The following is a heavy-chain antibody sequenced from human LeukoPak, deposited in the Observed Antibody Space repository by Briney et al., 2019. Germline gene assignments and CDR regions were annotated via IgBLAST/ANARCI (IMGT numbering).Heavy chain of an antibody. CDR2: IYPGDSDT. CDR3: ARPSMIVGAFDI. Sequence: MGIIYPGDSDTRYSPSFQGQVTISADKSISTAYLQWSSLKASDTAMYYCARPSMIVGAFDIWGQGTMVTVSS. D-gene: IGHD3-22*01. V-gene: IGHV5-51*01. J-gene: IGHJ3*02.